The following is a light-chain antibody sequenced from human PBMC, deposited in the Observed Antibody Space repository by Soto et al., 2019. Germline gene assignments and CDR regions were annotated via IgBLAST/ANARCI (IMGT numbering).Light chain of an antibody. V-gene: IGKV1-5*01. CDR1: QSTTSW. J-gene: IGKJ1*01. CDR3: RQYNGYGET. CDR2: DAS. Sequence: GDRVTITCRASQSTTSWLAWYQQQPGKAPKLLIQDASSLESGVPSRFSGSGSGTEFTLTISSLQPDDFATYYCRQYNGYGETFGQGTKVDIK.